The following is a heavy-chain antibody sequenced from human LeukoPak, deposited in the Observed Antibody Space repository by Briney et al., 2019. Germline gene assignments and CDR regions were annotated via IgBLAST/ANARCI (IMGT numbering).Heavy chain of an antibody. CDR2: IYSGGST. D-gene: IGHD2-2*01. V-gene: IGHV3-53*01. CDR3: ASPSREGNYYYGMDV. J-gene: IGHJ6*02. CDR1: GFTVSSNY. Sequence: GGSLRLSCAASGFTVSSNYMSWVRQAPGKGLEWVSVIYSGGSTYYAGSVKGRFTISRDNSKNALYLQMNSLRAEDTAVYYCASPSREGNYYYGMDVWGQGTTVTVSS.